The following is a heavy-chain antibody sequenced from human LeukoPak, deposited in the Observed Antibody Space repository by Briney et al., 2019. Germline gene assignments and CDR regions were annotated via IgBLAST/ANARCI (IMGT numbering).Heavy chain of an antibody. D-gene: IGHD2-15*01. V-gene: IGHV4-59*08. CDR3: ARHPFATPFDY. CDR2: AYYSGHT. CDR1: GGSISVNY. Sequence: PSETLSLTCTVSGGSISVNYWSWIRQPPGKGLEGIGYAYYSGHTNYNSSLKSRVTMSLDTSKSQFSLRLSSVTAADTAVYFCARHPFATPFDYWGPGTLVTVSS. J-gene: IGHJ4*02.